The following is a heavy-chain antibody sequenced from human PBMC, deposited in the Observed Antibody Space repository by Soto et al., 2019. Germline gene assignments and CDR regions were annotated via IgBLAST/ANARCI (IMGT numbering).Heavy chain of an antibody. Sequence: ASVKVSCKASGYTFTSYYMHWVRQAPGQGLEWRVIINPSGGSTSYAQKFQGRVTMTRDTSTSTVYMELSSLRSEDTAVYYCASTPHYYDSSGYYYSWFDPWGQGTVVTVSS. V-gene: IGHV1-46*01. CDR2: INPSGGST. CDR3: ASTPHYYDSSGYYYSWFDP. J-gene: IGHJ5*02. CDR1: GYTFTSYY. D-gene: IGHD3-22*01.